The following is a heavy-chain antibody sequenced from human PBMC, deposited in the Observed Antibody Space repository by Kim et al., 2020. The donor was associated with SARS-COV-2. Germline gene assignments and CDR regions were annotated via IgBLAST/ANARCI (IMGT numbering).Heavy chain of an antibody. Sequence: SETLSLTCAVYGGSFSGYYWSWIRQPPGKGLEWIGEINHSGSTNYNPSLKSRVTISVDTSKNQFSLKLSSVTAADTAVYYCARGLGEAVVVTASGDIWGQGTMVTVSS. CDR1: GGSFSGYY. CDR3: ARGLGEAVVVTASGDI. J-gene: IGHJ3*02. V-gene: IGHV4-34*01. D-gene: IGHD2-21*02. CDR2: INHSGST.